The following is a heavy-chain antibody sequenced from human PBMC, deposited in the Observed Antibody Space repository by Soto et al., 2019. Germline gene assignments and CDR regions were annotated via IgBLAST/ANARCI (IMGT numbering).Heavy chain of an antibody. J-gene: IGHJ4*02. CDR1: GFTFSDYY. Sequence: QVQLVESGGNLVKPGGSLRLSCEAFGFTFSDYYMSWIRQAPGKGLEWVSYISRSASTIYYADAVKGRFTISRDNAKNSLYLQMNSLRAEDTAVYYCASFPYCSGGSCDSDYWGQGTLVTVSS. CDR2: ISRSASTI. CDR3: ASFPYCSGGSCDSDY. D-gene: IGHD2-15*01. V-gene: IGHV3-11*01.